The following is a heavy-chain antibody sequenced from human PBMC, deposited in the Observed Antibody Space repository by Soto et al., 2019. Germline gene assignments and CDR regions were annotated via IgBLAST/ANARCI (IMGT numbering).Heavy chain of an antibody. CDR2: IKQDGSEK. D-gene: IGHD1-26*01. CDR3: ASRGNYVGGGGSGSYSAFDI. Sequence: GSLRLSCAASGFTFSSYWMSWVRQAPGKGLEWVANIKQDGSEKYYVDSVKGRFTISRDNAKNSLYLQMNSLRAEDTAVYYCASRGNYVGGGGSGSYSAFDIWGQGTMVTVSS. CDR1: GFTFSSYW. J-gene: IGHJ3*02. V-gene: IGHV3-7*03.